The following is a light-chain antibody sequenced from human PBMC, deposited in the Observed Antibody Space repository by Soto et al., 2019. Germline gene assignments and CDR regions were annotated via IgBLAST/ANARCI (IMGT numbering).Light chain of an antibody. CDR1: QSISSY. V-gene: IGKV1-5*03. J-gene: IGKJ1*01. CDR2: KAS. CDR3: QHYNSYSEA. Sequence: DIQMTQHTSILSASGGGRDTITSRASQSISSYLNWYQQKPGKAPKLLIYKASTLKSGVPSRFSGSASGTEFTLTISSLQPDDFATYYCQHYNSYSEAFGQGTKVDIK.